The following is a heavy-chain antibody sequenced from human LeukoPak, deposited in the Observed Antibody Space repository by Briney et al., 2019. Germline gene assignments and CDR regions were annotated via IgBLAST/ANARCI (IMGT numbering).Heavy chain of an antibody. CDR2: INPNSGGT. CDR3: ARGYCSSTSCYAITWDYYYYGMDV. J-gene: IGHJ6*02. Sequence: ASVKVSCKASGYTFTGYYMHWVRQAPGQGLGWMGWINPNSGGTNYAQKFQGRVTMTRDTSISTAYMELSRLRSDDTAVYYCARGYCSSTSCYAITWDYYYYGMDVWGQGTTVTVSS. D-gene: IGHD2-2*01. CDR1: GYTFTGYY. V-gene: IGHV1-2*02.